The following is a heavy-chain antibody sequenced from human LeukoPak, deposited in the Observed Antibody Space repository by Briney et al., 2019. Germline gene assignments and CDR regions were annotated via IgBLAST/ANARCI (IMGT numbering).Heavy chain of an antibody. V-gene: IGHV4-4*07. CDR1: GGSISSYY. CDR3: ARDSSWDYDSSGYYYSDAFDI. J-gene: IGHJ3*02. Sequence: PSETLSLTCTVSGGSISSYYWSWIRRPAGKGLEWIGRIYTSGSTNYNPSLKSRVTMSVDTSKNQFSLKLSSVTAADTAVYYCARDSSWDYDSSGYYYSDAFDIWGQGTMVTVSS. D-gene: IGHD3-22*01. CDR2: IYTSGST.